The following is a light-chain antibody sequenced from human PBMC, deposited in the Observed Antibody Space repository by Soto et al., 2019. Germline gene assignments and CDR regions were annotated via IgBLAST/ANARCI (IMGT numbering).Light chain of an antibody. CDR2: DTS. CDR1: TGAVTSGHY. J-gene: IGLJ2*01. Sequence: QAVVTQEPSLTVSPGGTVTLTCGSSTGAVTSGHYPYWFQQKPGQAPRTLIFDTSNKHSYTPARFSGSLLGGKAALTLSGAQPEDEADYYRLLSYSAIGVFGGGTKVTVL. V-gene: IGLV7-46*01. CDR3: LLSYSAIGV.